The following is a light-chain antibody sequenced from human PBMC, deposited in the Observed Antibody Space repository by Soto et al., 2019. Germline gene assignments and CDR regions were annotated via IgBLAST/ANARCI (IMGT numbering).Light chain of an antibody. V-gene: IGKV1-5*01. CDR1: ESVSKW. CDR3: QQYNSYSWT. CDR2: DAS. Sequence: DIQMTQSPSFLSASVGDIVTITCRATESVSKWLAWYQEKPGNPPRPLIYDASTLESGVPSRFSGSGSGTEFTLTISSLQADDFAIYYCQQYNSYSWTFGQGTKVEMK. J-gene: IGKJ1*01.